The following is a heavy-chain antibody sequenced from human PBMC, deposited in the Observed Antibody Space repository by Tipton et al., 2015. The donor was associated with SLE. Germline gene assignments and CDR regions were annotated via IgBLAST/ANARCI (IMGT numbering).Heavy chain of an antibody. CDR2: IYYSGST. D-gene: IGHD3-10*01. CDR3: AREAQAVGYFDY. Sequence: TLSLTCAVYGGSISSSSYYWGWIRQPPGKGLEWIGSIYYSGSTYYNPSLKSRVTISVDTSKNQFSLKLSSVTAADTAVYYCAREAQAVGYFDYWGQGTLVTVSS. CDR1: GGSISSSSYY. J-gene: IGHJ4*02. V-gene: IGHV4-39*02.